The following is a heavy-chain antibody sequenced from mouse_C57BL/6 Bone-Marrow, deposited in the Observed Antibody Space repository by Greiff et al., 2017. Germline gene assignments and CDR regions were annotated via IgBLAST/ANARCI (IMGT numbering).Heavy chain of an antibody. CDR1: GFNIKDDY. Sequence: VQLKQPGAELVRPGASVKLSCTASGFNIKDDYMHWVKQRPEQGLEWIGWIDPENGDTEYASKFQGKATITADTSSNTAYLQLSGLTSEDTAVYYCTTPDGYYYAMDYWGQGTSVTVSS. J-gene: IGHJ4*01. CDR3: TTPDGYYYAMDY. V-gene: IGHV14-4*01. CDR2: IDPENGDT. D-gene: IGHD2-3*01.